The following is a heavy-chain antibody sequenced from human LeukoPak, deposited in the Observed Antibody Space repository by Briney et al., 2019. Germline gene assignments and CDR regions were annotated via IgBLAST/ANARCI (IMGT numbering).Heavy chain of an antibody. J-gene: IGHJ4*02. CDR3: ARGPSPYSGSYYDY. CDR2: INSDGSST. V-gene: IGHV3-74*01. D-gene: IGHD1-26*01. Sequence: GGSLRLSCAASGFTFDDYAMHWVRQAPGKGLVWVSRINSDGSSTSYADSVKGRFTISRDNAKNTLYLQMNSLRAEDTAVYYCARGPSPYSGSYYDYWGQGTLVTVSS. CDR1: GFTFDDYA.